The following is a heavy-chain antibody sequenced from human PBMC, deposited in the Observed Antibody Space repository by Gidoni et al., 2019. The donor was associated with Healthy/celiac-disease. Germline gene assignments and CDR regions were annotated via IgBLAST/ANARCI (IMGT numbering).Heavy chain of an antibody. CDR3: ARDKQGGYYYGSGSYGDY. Sequence: EVQLVESGGGLVQPGGSLRLSCAASGFPFSSYWLSWVRPAPGKGLEWVANIKQDGSEKYYVDSVKGRFTISRDNAKNSLYLQMNSLRAEDTAVYYCARDKQGGYYYGSGSYGDYWGQGTLVTVSS. V-gene: IGHV3-7*01. J-gene: IGHJ4*02. D-gene: IGHD3-10*01. CDR2: IKQDGSEK. CDR1: GFPFSSYW.